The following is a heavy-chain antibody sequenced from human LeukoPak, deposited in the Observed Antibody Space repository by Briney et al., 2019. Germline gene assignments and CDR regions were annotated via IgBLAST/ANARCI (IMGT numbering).Heavy chain of an antibody. D-gene: IGHD1-26*01. CDR3: ATRGKGELLENFDY. CDR1: GYTLTELS. CDR2: FDPEDGET. Sequence: ASVKVSCKVSGYTLTELSMHWVRQAPGKGLEWMGGFDPEDGETIYAQKFQGRVTMTEDTSTDTAYMELSSLRSEDTAVYYCATRGKGELLENFDYWGQGTLVTVSS. J-gene: IGHJ4*02. V-gene: IGHV1-24*01.